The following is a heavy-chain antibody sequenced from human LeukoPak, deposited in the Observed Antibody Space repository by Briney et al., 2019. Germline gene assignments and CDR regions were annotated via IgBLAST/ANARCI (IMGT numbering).Heavy chain of an antibody. J-gene: IGHJ4*02. Sequence: GGSLRLSCAASGFTFSSYEMNWVRQAPGKGLEWVSYISSSGSTIYYADSVKGRFTISRDNAKDSLYLQMNSLRAEDTAVYYCARQYYDILTGYYPFDYWGQGTLVTVSS. CDR2: ISSSGSTI. D-gene: IGHD3-9*01. V-gene: IGHV3-48*03. CDR3: ARQYYDILTGYYPFDY. CDR1: GFTFSSYE.